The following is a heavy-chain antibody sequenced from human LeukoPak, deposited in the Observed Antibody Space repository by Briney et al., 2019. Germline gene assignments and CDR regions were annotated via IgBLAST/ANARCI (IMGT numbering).Heavy chain of an antibody. D-gene: IGHD1-7*01. J-gene: IGHJ6*02. Sequence: APVKASCNASGHPFTRSGTSWGRQAPGQGPKWLAWISGYGGRTKYAQKCQDRVIMTTDTSTSTAYMELRSLRSDDTAVYYCARDWNYRGLDVWGQGTTVTVSS. V-gene: IGHV1-18*01. CDR3: ARDWNYRGLDV. CDR2: ISGYGGRT. CDR1: GHPFTRSG.